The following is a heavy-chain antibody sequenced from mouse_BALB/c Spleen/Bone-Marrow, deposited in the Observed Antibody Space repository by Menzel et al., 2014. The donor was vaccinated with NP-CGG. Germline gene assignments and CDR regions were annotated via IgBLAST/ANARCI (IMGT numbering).Heavy chain of an antibody. CDR2: IYPYNGVS. J-gene: IGHJ1*01. CDR1: GYSFTGYY. CDR3: ESRGEYFDV. V-gene: IGHV1-31*01. Sequence: VHVKQSGPELVKPGASVKISCKASGYSFTGYYMHWVKQSHGNSLDWIGYIYPYNGVSSYNQKFKGKATLTVDKSSSTAYMELRSLTSDDSAVYYCESRGEYFDVWGAGTTVTASS.